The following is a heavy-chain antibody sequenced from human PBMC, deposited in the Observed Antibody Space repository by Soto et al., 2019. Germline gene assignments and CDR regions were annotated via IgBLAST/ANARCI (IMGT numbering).Heavy chain of an antibody. CDR1: GYTFTSYG. J-gene: IGHJ4*02. D-gene: IGHD1-26*01. Sequence: QVQLVQSGAEVKKPGASVKVSCKASGYTFTSYGIGWVRQAPGQGLEWMGWISANNGNTNYAQKLQGRVTMTTDTSTSTANMALRSLSSDDTAVYYCASERGSYALDYWGKGTLVSVSS. CDR3: ASERGSYALDY. V-gene: IGHV1-18*01. CDR2: ISANNGNT.